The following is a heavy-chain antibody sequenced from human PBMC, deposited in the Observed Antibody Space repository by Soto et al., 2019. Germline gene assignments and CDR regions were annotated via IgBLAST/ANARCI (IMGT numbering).Heavy chain of an antibody. D-gene: IGHD2-21*02. J-gene: IGHJ5*01. Sequence: ASVKVSCKASGYTFTSYAMHWVRQAPGQRLEWMGWINAGNGNTKYSQKFQGRVTITRDTSASTGYMDLSSLRPEDTAVYYCARVSLVTIRGWFDSWGQGSLVTVSS. CDR2: INAGNGNT. CDR1: GYTFTSYA. V-gene: IGHV1-3*01. CDR3: ARVSLVTIRGWFDS.